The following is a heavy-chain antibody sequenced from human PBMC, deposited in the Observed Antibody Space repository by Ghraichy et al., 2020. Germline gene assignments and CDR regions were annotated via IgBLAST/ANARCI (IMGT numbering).Heavy chain of an antibody. CDR3: ARDAVGCTNGVCFNWFAP. CDR2: VYFSGST. Sequence: ESLNISCNVSGGDISSYYWSWIRQPPGKGLQWIGYVYFSGSTNYDPSLKSRVTISIDTSKSQFSLELTSVTAADTAVYYCARDAVGCTNGVCFNWFAPWGRGSLVTVSS. CDR1: GGDISSYY. D-gene: IGHD2-8*01. V-gene: IGHV4-59*01. J-gene: IGHJ5*02.